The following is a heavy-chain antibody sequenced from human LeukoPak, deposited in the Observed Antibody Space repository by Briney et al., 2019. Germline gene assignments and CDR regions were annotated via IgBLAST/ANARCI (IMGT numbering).Heavy chain of an antibody. V-gene: IGHV1-2*02. CDR2: INPNSGGT. Sequence: ASVKVSCKASGYTFTGYYMRWVRQAPGQGLEWMGWINPNSGGTNYAQKFQGRVTMTRDTSISTAYMELSRLRSDDTAVYYCAIYSSGWNTRAFDIWGQGTMVTVSS. D-gene: IGHD6-19*01. J-gene: IGHJ3*02. CDR3: AIYSSGWNTRAFDI. CDR1: GYTFTGYY.